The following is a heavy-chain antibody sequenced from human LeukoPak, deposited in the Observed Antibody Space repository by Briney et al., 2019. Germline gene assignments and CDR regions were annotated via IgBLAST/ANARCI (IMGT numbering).Heavy chain of an antibody. D-gene: IGHD1-26*01. CDR2: INAGNGNT. J-gene: IGHJ4*02. Sequence: ASVKVSCKASGYTFTSYAMHWVRQAPGQRLEWMGWINAGNGNTKYSQKFQGRVTITRDTSASTAYMELSSLRSEDTAVYYCARDRGQGIHLPYYFDYWGQGTLVTVSS. CDR3: ARDRGQGIHLPYYFDY. CDR1: GYTFTSYA. V-gene: IGHV1-3*01.